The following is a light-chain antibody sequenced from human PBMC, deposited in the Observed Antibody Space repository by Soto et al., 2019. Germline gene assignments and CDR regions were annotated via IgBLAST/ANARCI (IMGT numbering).Light chain of an antibody. CDR3: QKYNSAQWT. J-gene: IGKJ1*01. V-gene: IGKV1-27*01. CDR1: QGISNS. CDR2: AAS. Sequence: DIQMTQSPSSLSASVGDRVTITCRASQGISNSLAWYQQKPGKVPKVLIYAASTLQSGVPARFSGSGSGTDFTLTNSSLQPEDVATYYCQKYNSAQWTFGQGTKVEIK.